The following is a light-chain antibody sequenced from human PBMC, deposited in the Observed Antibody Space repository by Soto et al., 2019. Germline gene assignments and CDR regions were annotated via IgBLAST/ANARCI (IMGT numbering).Light chain of an antibody. J-gene: IGKJ4*01. Sequence: DIQMTQSPSTLYASVGDRVTITCRASQSIGASLAWFQQKPGKAPNLLIYKASSLESGVPSRFRGSGSGTELTLTIRTLQPDDFATYYCQQYNRSPLTFGGGTKGEIK. V-gene: IGKV1-5*03. CDR3: QQYNRSPLT. CDR1: QSIGAS. CDR2: KAS.